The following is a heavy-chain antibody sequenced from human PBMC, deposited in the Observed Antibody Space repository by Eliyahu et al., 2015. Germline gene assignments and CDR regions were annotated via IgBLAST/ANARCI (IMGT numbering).Heavy chain of an antibody. CDR3: ARVLALNTAMHYYYYMDV. CDR1: GFTPXSYX. Sequence: EVQLVESGGGLVQPGGSLSLSCAASGFTPXSYXMHWVRQSPGKGLVWVSRINSDGSNTNYADSVKSRFTISRDNAKNTLYLQMNSLRAEDTALYYCARVLALNTAMHYYYYMDVWGKGTTVTVSS. V-gene: IGHV3-74*01. CDR2: INSDGSNT. J-gene: IGHJ6*03. D-gene: IGHD5-18*01.